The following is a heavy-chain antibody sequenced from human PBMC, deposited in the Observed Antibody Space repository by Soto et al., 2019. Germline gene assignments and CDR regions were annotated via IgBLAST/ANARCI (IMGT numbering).Heavy chain of an antibody. CDR3: ARAAAPFGESPQPFDF. CDR2: IIPIFGTA. V-gene: IGHV1-69*12. J-gene: IGHJ4*02. D-gene: IGHD3-10*01. CDR1: GGTFSSYA. Sequence: QVQLVQSGAEVKKPGSSVKVSCKASGGTFSSYAISWVRQAPGQGLEWMGGIIPIFGTANYAQKFQGRVTINADESTSTAYMKLSSLRSEDTAVYYCARAAAPFGESPQPFDFWGQGSLVTVSS.